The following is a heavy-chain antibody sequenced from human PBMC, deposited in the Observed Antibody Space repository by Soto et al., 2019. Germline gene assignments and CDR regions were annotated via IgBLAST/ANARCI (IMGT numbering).Heavy chain of an antibody. CDR3: ARGRTNGSGSYYYYYYMDV. Sequence: SETLSLTCAVYGGSFGGYYWSWIRQPPGKGLEWIGEINHSGSTNYNPSLKSRVTISVDTSKNQFSLKLSSVTAADTAVYYCARGRTNGSGSYYYYYYMDVWGKGTTVTVSS. CDR1: GGSFGGYY. CDR2: INHSGST. V-gene: IGHV4-34*01. D-gene: IGHD3-10*01. J-gene: IGHJ6*03.